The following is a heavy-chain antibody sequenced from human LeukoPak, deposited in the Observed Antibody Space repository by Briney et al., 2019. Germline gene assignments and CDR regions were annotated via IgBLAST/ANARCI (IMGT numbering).Heavy chain of an antibody. CDR2: IRGSGDTT. D-gene: IGHD3-3*01. CDR3: AKIYYDFWSGYHYCMDV. CDR1: GFTFNNYV. Sequence: PGGSLRLSCAASGFTFNNYVMTWVRQAPGKGLEWVSAIRGSGDTTYYPDSVKGRFTISRDNSKNTLYLQMNNLRAEDTAVYYCAKIYYDFWSGYHYCMDVWGKGTTVTVSS. V-gene: IGHV3-23*01. J-gene: IGHJ6*03.